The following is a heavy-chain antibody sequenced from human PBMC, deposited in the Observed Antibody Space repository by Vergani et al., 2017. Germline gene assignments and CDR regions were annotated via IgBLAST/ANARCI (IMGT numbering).Heavy chain of an antibody. D-gene: IGHD3-10*01. CDR3: ARARKVRITMVRGGNDYFDY. CDR2: INHSGST. J-gene: IGHJ4*02. Sequence: QVQLQQWGAGLLKPSETLSLTCAVYGGSFSGYYWSWIRQPPGKGLEWIGEINHSGSTNYNPSLKRRVTISVDTSKNQFSLKLSSVTAADTAVYYCARARKVRITMVRGGNDYFDYWGQGTLVTVSS. CDR1: GGSFSGYY. V-gene: IGHV4-34*01.